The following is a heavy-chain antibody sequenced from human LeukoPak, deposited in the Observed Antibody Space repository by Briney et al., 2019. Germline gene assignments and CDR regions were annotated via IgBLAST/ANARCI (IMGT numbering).Heavy chain of an antibody. V-gene: IGHV3-30*03. J-gene: IGHJ4*02. CDR3: ARNGLGATTPNFDY. CDR1: GFTFSSYG. D-gene: IGHD1-26*01. CDR2: ISYDGSNK. Sequence: PGGSLRLSCAASGFTFSSYGMHWVRQAPGKGLEWVAVISYDGSNKYYADSVKGRFTNSRDNSKNTLYLQMNSLRAEDTAVYYCARNGLGATTPNFDYWGQGTLVTVSS.